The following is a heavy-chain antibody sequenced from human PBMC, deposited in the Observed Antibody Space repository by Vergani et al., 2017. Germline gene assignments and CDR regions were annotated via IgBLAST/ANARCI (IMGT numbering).Heavy chain of an antibody. CDR1: GFTFSSYA. Sequence: EVQLLESGGGLVQPGGSLRLSCAASGFTFSSYAMSWVRQAPGKGLEWVSAISGSGGSTYYADSVEGRFTISRDNSKNTLYLQMNSLRAEDTAVYYCAKVPPLYSSSWYDLDYWGQGTLVTVSS. CDR3: AKVPPLYSSSWYDLDY. V-gene: IGHV3-23*01. CDR2: ISGSGGST. J-gene: IGHJ4*02. D-gene: IGHD6-13*01.